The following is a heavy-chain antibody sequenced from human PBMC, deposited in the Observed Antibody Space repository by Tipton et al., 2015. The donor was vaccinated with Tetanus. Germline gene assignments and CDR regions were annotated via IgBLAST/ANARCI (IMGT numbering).Heavy chain of an antibody. CDR1: GFTFSSYE. J-gene: IGHJ6*02. Sequence: SLRLSCEASGFTFSSYEMNWVRQAPGKGLEWVSDISRSGSTTSYAGPVKSRFTISRDNAKNSLYLQMNSLRAEDTAAYYCARIIADCSSSSCSKQTLYCGMDVWGRGTTVTVSS. CDR2: ISRSGSTT. V-gene: IGHV3-48*03. D-gene: IGHD2-2*01. CDR3: ARIIADCSSSSCSKQTLYCGMDV.